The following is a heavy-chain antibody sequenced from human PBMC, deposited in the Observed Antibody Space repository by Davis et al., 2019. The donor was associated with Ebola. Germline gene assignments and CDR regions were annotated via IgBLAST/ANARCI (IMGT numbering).Heavy chain of an antibody. D-gene: IGHD4-23*01. Sequence: ASVKVSCKASGYTFTSYYMHWVRQAPGQGLEWMGIINPSGGSTSYAQKFQGRVTITADKSTSTAYMELSSLRSEDTAVYYCARGRPTMTTVVTHRYYYYGMDVWGQGTTVTVSS. CDR2: INPSGGST. V-gene: IGHV1-46*01. J-gene: IGHJ6*02. CDR3: ARGRPTMTTVVTHRYYYYGMDV. CDR1: GYTFTSYY.